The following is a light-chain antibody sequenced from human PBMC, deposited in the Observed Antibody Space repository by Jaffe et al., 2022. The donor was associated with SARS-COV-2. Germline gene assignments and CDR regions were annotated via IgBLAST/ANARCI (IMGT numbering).Light chain of an antibody. CDR1: QSISTY. CDR2: AAS. J-gene: IGKJ4*01. CDR3: QQSYSTPLT. Sequence: DIQMTQSPSSLSASVGDRVTITCRASQSISTYLNWYQQKPGKAPQLLIYAASTLQGGVPSRFSGGGSGTDFTLTIGGLQPEDFATYYCQQSYSTPLTFGGGTKVEIK. V-gene: IGKV1-39*01.